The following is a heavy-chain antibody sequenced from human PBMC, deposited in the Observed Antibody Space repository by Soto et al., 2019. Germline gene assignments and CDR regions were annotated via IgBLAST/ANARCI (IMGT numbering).Heavy chain of an antibody. D-gene: IGHD3-3*01. CDR1: GFMLSSHV. Sequence: GGSLRRSCADSGFMLSSHVMSWVRQAPGKGPEWMSAITRNRGYSSYSDSVKGRFTISRDNSQKTLYLQMNSRRGEDTAVDYCEKGLANTVFGVDTLFDDWGQGT. CDR3: EKGLANTVFGVDTLFDD. V-gene: IGHV3-23*01. J-gene: IGHJ4*02. CDR2: ITRNRGYS.